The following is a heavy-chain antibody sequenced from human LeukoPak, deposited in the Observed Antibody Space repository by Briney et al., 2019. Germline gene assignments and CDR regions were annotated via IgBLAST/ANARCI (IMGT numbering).Heavy chain of an antibody. V-gene: IGHV4-59*08. Sequence: SETLSLTCTVSGGSINGYYWSWIRQPPGKGLEWIGYIYYSGSTNSNPSLKSRVTISVDTSKNQFSLKLSSVTAADTAVCYCASAVYPLVLPAAAYWFDPWGQGTLVTVSS. J-gene: IGHJ5*02. CDR3: ASAVYPLVLPAAAYWFDP. CDR1: GGSINGYY. D-gene: IGHD2-2*01. CDR2: IYYSGST.